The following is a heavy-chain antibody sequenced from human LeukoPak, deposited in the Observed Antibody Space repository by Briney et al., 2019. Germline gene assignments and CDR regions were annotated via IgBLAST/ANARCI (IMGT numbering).Heavy chain of an antibody. CDR3: AKEPREYCSSTSCPNWFDL. V-gene: IGHV3-23*01. J-gene: IGHJ5*02. CDR1: GFTFNSYA. D-gene: IGHD2-2*01. CDR2: ISASGGTT. Sequence: GGSLRLSCAASGFTFNSYAMSWVRQAPGKGLEWVSDISASGGTTYYADSVKGRFTISRDNSENTLFLQMNSLRAEDMAVYYCAKEPREYCSSTSCPNWFDLWGQGTLVTVSS.